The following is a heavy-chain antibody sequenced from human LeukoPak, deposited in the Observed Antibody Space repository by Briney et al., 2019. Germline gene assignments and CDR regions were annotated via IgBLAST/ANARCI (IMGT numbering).Heavy chain of an antibody. J-gene: IGHJ3*02. D-gene: IGHD6-13*01. V-gene: IGHV4-59*01. CDR2: IYYSGST. CDR3: ARDSSTTNAFDI. Sequence: PSETLSLTCTVSGGSISSYYWSWIRQPPGKGLEWIGYIYYSGSTNYNPSLKSRVTISVDTSKNQFSLKLSSVTAADTAVFYCARDSSTTNAFDIWGQGTMVTVSS. CDR1: GGSISSYY.